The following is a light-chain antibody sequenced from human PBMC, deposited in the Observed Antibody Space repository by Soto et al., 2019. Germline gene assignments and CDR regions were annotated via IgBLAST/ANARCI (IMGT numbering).Light chain of an antibody. CDR1: QTISSW. CDR3: QQYDSFSRT. V-gene: IGKV1-5*01. Sequence: THLSQSLSSVSASVGDRVTITCRASQTISSWLAWYHQKPGKAPNRLIYAASSLQSGVPSRFSGRGCGKVFILISSMQPHDYATYYCQQYDSFSRTFGQGTKVDIK. CDR2: AAS. J-gene: IGKJ1*01.